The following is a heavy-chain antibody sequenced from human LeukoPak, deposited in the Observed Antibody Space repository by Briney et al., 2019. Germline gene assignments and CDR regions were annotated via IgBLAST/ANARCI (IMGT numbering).Heavy chain of an antibody. CDR1: GFTFSSYW. Sequence: GGSLRLSCAASGFTFSSYWMSWVRQAPGKGLEWVANIKKDESEKYYVDSVKGRFTISRDNAKKSLYLQMNSLRAEDTAVYYCARHLSGITGYTYGRGIDYWGQGTPVTVSS. CDR3: ARHLSGITGYTYGRGIDY. CDR2: IKKDESEK. V-gene: IGHV3-7*01. D-gene: IGHD5-18*01. J-gene: IGHJ4*02.